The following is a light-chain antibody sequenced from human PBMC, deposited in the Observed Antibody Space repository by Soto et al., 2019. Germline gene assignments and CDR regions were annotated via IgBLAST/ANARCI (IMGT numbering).Light chain of an antibody. CDR2: EVS. CDR1: SSDVGGYTY. V-gene: IGLV2-14*01. J-gene: IGLJ1*01. Sequence: SALTQPASVSGSPGQSITISCTGTSSDVGGYTYVSWYQQHPGKAPKLMIFEVSNRPSGVSNRFSGSKSGNTASLTISGLQAEDEADYYCSSYTSRNTLYVFGTGTKLTVL. CDR3: SSYTSRNTLYV.